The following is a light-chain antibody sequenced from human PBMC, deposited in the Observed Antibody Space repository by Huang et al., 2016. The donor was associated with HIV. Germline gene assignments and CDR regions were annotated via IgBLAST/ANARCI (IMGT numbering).Light chain of an antibody. V-gene: IGKV3-11*01. CDR1: PSVGNY. CDR3: QQRSSGVT. Sequence: IVRPQSPATLSWYPGERVTLSCRASPSVGNYIAWYQQHPGQSPKLLIYDTSNRATGPPVRFSGSGSGTDFTLLISSLESEDFAVYYCQQRSSGVTFDGGTKVQVK. CDR2: DTS. J-gene: IGKJ4*01.